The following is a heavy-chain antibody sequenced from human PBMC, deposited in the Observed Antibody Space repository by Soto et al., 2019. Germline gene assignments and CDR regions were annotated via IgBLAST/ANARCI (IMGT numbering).Heavy chain of an antibody. J-gene: IGHJ4*02. Sequence: GASLKISCQVSGYTFTIYWIGWVRQMPGKGLEWMGIIYPSDSDTRYSPSFQGQVTISADQSINTAYLQWDSLKASDTALYYCARPANTVADHFDLWGQGTPVTVSS. CDR1: GYTFTIYW. CDR2: IYPSDSDT. CDR3: ARPANTVADHFDL. D-gene: IGHD4-17*01. V-gene: IGHV5-51*01.